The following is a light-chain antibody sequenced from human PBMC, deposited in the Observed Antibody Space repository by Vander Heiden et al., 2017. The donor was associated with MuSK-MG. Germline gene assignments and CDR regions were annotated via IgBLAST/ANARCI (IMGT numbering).Light chain of an antibody. CDR3: SSYTANTTVYV. V-gene: IGLV2-14*01. Sequence: QSALTQPASVSGSPGQSITILCAGTGRDVGGLNFVSWDQEHPGKVRKVRTHDVSDRPSGVAKRFSGSKSCNTASLTISGLQAEDEADYYCSSYTANTTVYVFGTGTTVTVL. J-gene: IGLJ1*01. CDR2: DVS. CDR1: GRDVGGLNF.